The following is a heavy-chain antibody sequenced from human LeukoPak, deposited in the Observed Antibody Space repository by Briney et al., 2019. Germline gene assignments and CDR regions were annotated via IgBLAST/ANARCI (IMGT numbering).Heavy chain of an antibody. CDR2: ISGSGGST. J-gene: IGHJ4*02. V-gene: IGHV3-23*01. D-gene: IGHD6-6*01. CDR3: ARHLSIAARPDFDY. Sequence: GRSLSPACALSGLTLSSYAMGWVRLAPGKGLGWVSSISGSGGSTYYADSVKGRFTISRDNSKNTLYLQMNSLRAEDTAVYYCARHLSIAARPDFDYWGQGTLVTVSS. CDR1: GLTLSSYA.